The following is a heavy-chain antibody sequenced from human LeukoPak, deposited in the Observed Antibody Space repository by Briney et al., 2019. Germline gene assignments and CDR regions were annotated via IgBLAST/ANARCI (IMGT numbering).Heavy chain of an antibody. J-gene: IGHJ4*02. V-gene: IGHV1-69*04. CDR3: ARDLSRGAAAGTDY. Sequence: SVKVSCKASGGTFSSYAISWVRQSPGQGLEWMGRIIPILGIANYEQKFQGRVTITADKSTSTAYMELSRLRSEDTAVYYCARDLSRGAAAGTDYWGQGTLVTVSS. CDR1: GGTFSSYA. CDR2: IIPILGIA. D-gene: IGHD6-13*01.